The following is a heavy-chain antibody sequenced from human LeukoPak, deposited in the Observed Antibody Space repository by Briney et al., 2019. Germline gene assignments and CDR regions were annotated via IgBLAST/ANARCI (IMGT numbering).Heavy chain of an antibody. CDR2: ISGSGGST. Sequence: PGGSLRLSCAASGFTFSSYAMSWVRQAPGKGLEWVAAISGSGGSTYYADSVKGRFTMSRDNFKNTLCLQMNSLRAEDTAVYYCAKEVIVGVSFDCWGQGTLVTVSS. V-gene: IGHV3-23*01. CDR1: GFTFSSYA. CDR3: AKEVIVGVSFDC. D-gene: IGHD1-26*01. J-gene: IGHJ4*02.